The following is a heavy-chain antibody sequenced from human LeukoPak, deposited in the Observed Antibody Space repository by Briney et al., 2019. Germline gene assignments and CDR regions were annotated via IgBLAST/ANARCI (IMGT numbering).Heavy chain of an antibody. V-gene: IGHV4-34*01. Sequence: SETLSLTCAVYGGSFSGYYWSWIRQPPGKGLEWIGEINHSGSTNYNPSLKSRVTISVDTSKNQFSLKLSSVTAADTAVYYCARGRSSQPALDYWGQGTLVTVSS. CDR3: ARGRSSQPALDY. J-gene: IGHJ4*02. CDR2: INHSGST. CDR1: GGSFSGYY.